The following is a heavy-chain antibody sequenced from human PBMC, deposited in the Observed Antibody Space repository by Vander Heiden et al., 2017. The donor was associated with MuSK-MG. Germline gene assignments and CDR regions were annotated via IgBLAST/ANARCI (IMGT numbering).Heavy chain of an antibody. CDR2: IWYDGSNK. CDR3: AKDWGRYSNHHIFDY. CDR1: GFTFSSYG. J-gene: IGHJ4*02. V-gene: IGHV3-33*06. Sequence: QVQLVESGGGVVQPGRSLRLSCAASGFTFSSYGMHWVRQAPGKGLEWVAVIWYDGSNKYYADSVKGRFTISRDNSKNTLYLQMNSLRAEDTAVYYCAKDWGRYSNHHIFDYWGQGTLVTVSS. D-gene: IGHD4-4*01.